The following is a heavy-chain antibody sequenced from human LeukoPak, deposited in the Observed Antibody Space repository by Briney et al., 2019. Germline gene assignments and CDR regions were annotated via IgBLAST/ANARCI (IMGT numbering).Heavy chain of an antibody. V-gene: IGHV4-4*08. CDR1: GGSISSYY. CDR3: ARADYCGGDCYSTYFDY. D-gene: IGHD2-21*01. CDR2: IYTSGST. J-gene: IGHJ4*02. Sequence: SETLSLTCTVSGGSISSYYWSWIRQPPGKGLEWIGYIYTSGSTNYNPSLKSRVTISVDTSKNQFSLKLSSVTAADTAVYYCARADYCGGDCYSTYFDYWGQGTLVTVSS.